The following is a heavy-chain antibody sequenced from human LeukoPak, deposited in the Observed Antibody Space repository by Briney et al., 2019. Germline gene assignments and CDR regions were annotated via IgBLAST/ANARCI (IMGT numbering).Heavy chain of an antibody. J-gene: IGHJ6*02. CDR2: FDPEDGET. D-gene: IGHD5-24*01. CDR3: ATDGPTMNYYGMDV. V-gene: IGHV1-24*01. CDR1: GYTLTELS. Sequence: ASVKVSCKVSGYTLTELSMHWVRQAPGKGLGWMGGFDPEDGETIYAQKFQGRVTMTEDTSTDTAYMELSSLRSEDTAVYYCATDGPTMNYYGMDVWGQGTTVTVSS.